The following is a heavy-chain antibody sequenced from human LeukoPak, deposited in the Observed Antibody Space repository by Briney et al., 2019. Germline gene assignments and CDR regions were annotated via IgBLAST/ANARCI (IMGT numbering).Heavy chain of an antibody. CDR3: AKEYSGSYYGYFQH. CDR2: IVGSGDNT. D-gene: IGHD1-26*01. V-gene: IGHV3-23*01. Sequence: PGGSLRLSCAASGFTFSSYAMNWVRQAPGKGLEWVSAIVGSGDNTYYVDSVKGRFTISRDNSKNTLYLQMNSLRAEDTAVYYRAKEYSGSYYGYFQHWGQGTLVTVSS. J-gene: IGHJ1*01. CDR1: GFTFSSYA.